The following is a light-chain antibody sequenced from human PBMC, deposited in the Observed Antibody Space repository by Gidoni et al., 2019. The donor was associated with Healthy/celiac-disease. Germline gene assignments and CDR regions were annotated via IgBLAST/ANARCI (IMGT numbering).Light chain of an antibody. J-gene: IGKJ2*01. CDR1: QSVSSY. V-gene: IGKV3-11*01. Sequence: EIVLTQSPATLSLSPGERATLSCRASQSVSSYLAWYQKPGQAPRLLIYDASNRATGIPARFSGSGSGTDFTLTISSLEPEDFAVYYCQQRSNWPQTFGQGTKLEIK. CDR3: QQRSNWPQT. CDR2: DAS.